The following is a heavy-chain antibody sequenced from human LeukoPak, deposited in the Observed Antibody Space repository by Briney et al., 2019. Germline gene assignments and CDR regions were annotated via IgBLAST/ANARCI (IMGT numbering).Heavy chain of an antibody. J-gene: IGHJ4*02. V-gene: IGHV3-33*01. CDR3: ASLTDIEAGAVRY. D-gene: IGHD1-26*01. CDR2: IWYDGSNK. Sequence: GGSLRLSCAASGFTFSSYGMHWVRQAPGKGLEWVAVIWYDGSNKYYADSVKGRFTISRDNSKNTLYLQMNSLRAEDTAVYYCASLTDIEAGAVRYWGQGTLVTVSS. CDR1: GFTFSSYG.